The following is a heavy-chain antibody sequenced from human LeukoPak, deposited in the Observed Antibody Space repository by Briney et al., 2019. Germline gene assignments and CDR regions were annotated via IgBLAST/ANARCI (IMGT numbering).Heavy chain of an antibody. V-gene: IGHV4-59*01. Sequence: PSETLSLTCTVSGGSISSYYWSWIRQPPGKGLEWIGYIYHSGSTNYNPSLKSRVTISVDTSKNQFSLKLSSVTAADTAVYYCAREENYYYGMDVWGQGTTVTVSS. J-gene: IGHJ6*02. CDR2: IYHSGST. CDR3: AREENYYYGMDV. CDR1: GGSISSYY.